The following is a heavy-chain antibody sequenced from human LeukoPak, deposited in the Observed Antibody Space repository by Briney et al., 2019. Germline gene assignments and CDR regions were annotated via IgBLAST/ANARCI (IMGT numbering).Heavy chain of an antibody. D-gene: IGHD3-9*01. CDR2: INPNSGGT. CDR1: GYTFTGYY. J-gene: IGHJ4*02. V-gene: IGHV1-2*02. CDR3: VNGGLRYFDWLDY. Sequence: ASVKVSRKASGYTFTGYYMHWVRQAPGQGLEWMGWINPNSGGTNYAQKFQGRVTMTRHTSISTAYMELSRLGSDDTAVYYCVNGGLRYFDWLDYWGQGTLVTVSS.